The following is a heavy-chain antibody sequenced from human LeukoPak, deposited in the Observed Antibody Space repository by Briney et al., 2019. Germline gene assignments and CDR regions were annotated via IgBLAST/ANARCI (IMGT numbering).Heavy chain of an antibody. CDR3: AKDISVGYGYYYGMDV. CDR1: GFTFDDYA. Sequence: PGGSLRLSCAASGFTFDDYAMHWVRQAPGKGLEWVSGISWNSGSIGYADSVKGRFTISRDNAKNSLYLQMNSLRAEDTALYYCAKDISVGYGYYYGMDVWGQGTTVTVSS. D-gene: IGHD3-16*01. CDR2: ISWNSGSI. J-gene: IGHJ6*02. V-gene: IGHV3-9*01.